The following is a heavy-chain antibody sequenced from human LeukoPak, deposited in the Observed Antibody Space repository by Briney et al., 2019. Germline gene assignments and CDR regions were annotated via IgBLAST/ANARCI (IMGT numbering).Heavy chain of an antibody. CDR3: ARGDRDSFMSSFDY. Sequence: GGSLRLSCAASGFIFSSYAMHWVRQAPGKGLEFVSVIRGNGGSTYYANSVKGRFTISRDNSKNTLYLQTGSLRAEDMAVYYCARGDRDSFMSSFDYWGQGTLVTVSS. CDR1: GFIFSSYA. V-gene: IGHV3-64*01. CDR2: IRGNGGST. D-gene: IGHD2-15*01. J-gene: IGHJ4*02.